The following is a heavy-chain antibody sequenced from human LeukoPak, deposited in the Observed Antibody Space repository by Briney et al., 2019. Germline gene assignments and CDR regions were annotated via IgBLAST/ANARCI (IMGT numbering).Heavy chain of an antibody. V-gene: IGHV3-7*03. J-gene: IGHJ6*02. CDR3: ARGGGLDV. CDR2: INHNGNVN. D-gene: IGHD3-16*01. Sequence: GGPLRLSCAASGFTFSSYWMNGARKALEKGLEWVASINHNGNVNYYVDSVKGRFTISRDNAKNSLYLQMSNLRAEDTAVYFCARGGGLDVWGQGATVTVSS. CDR1: GFTFSSYW.